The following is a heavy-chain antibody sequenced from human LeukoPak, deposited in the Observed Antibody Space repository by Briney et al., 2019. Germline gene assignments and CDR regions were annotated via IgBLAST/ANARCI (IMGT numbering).Heavy chain of an antibody. J-gene: IGHJ4*02. CDR1: GFTFSSYG. CDR3: AKDPRPSVVVPAAMGY. D-gene: IGHD2-2*01. CDR2: IRYDGSNK. V-gene: IGHV3-30*02. Sequence: GGSLRLSCAASGFTFSSYGMHWVRQAPGKGLEWVAFIRYDGSNKYYADSVKGRFTISRDNSKNTLYLQMNSLRAEDTAVYYCAKDPRPSVVVPAAMGYWGQGTLVTVSS.